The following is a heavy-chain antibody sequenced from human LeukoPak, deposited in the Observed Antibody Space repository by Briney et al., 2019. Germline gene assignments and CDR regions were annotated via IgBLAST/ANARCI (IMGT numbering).Heavy chain of an antibody. Sequence: PSETLSLTCTVSGGSISSYYWSWIRQPPGKGLEWIGYIYYSGSTNYNPSLKSRVTISVDTSKNQFSLKLSSVTAADTAVYYCARETSGSHDAFDIWGQGTMVTVSS. CDR3: ARETSGSHDAFDI. CDR1: GGSISSYY. CDR2: IYYSGST. D-gene: IGHD3-10*01. V-gene: IGHV4-59*12. J-gene: IGHJ3*02.